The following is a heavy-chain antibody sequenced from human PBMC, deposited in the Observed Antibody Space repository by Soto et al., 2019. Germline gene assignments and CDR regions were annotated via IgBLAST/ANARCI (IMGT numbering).Heavy chain of an antibody. J-gene: IGHJ6*03. CDR3: ARGLILWFGELSRRGGYYYYMDV. V-gene: IGHV4-34*01. Sequence: PSETLSLTCAVYGGSFSGYYWSWIRQPPGKGLEWIGEINHSGSTNYNPSLKSRVTISVDTSKKQISLRLSSVTAADSAVYYCARGLILWFGELSRRGGYYYYMDVWGKGTTVTVSS. D-gene: IGHD3-10*01. CDR1: GGSFSGYY. CDR2: INHSGST.